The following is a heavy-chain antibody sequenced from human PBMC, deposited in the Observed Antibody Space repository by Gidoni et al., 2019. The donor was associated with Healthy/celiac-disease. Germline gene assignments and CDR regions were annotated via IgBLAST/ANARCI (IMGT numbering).Heavy chain of an antibody. Sequence: QVQLVQSGAEVKKPGASVKVSCKASGYTFTSYAMHWVRQAPGQRLEWMGWINAGNGNTKYSQKFQGRVTITRDTSASTAYMELSSLRSEDTAVYYCARDLNSYGSNAFDIWGQGTMVTVSS. D-gene: IGHD5-18*01. CDR1: GYTFTSYA. CDR3: ARDLNSYGSNAFDI. J-gene: IGHJ3*02. V-gene: IGHV1-3*01. CDR2: INAGNGNT.